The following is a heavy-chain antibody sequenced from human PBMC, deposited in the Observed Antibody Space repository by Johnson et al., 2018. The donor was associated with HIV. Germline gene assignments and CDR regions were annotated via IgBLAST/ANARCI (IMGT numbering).Heavy chain of an antibody. J-gene: IGHJ3*01. CDR3: AKDYWGGARGVMGLDV. Sequence: VQLVESGGGLVQPGGSLRLSCVASGITFSNYWMSWVRQAPGKGLEWVSVIYSGGSTYYADSVKGRFTISRDNSKNTLYLQMNSLRAEDTAVYYCAKDYWGGARGVMGLDVWGQGTMVTVSS. CDR2: IYSGGST. CDR1: GITFSNYW. V-gene: IGHV3-66*01. D-gene: IGHD3-10*01.